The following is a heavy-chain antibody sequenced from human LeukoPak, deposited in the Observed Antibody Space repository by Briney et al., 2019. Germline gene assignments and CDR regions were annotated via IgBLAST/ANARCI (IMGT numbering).Heavy chain of an antibody. Sequence: GGSLRLSCAASGSTFSSSAMSWVRQAPGKGLEWVSAISGSGGNTYSADSVKGRFTISRDNSKNTLYLEMNSLRAEDTAVYYCALGRMAWGAFDIWGQGTMVTVSS. CDR2: ISGSGGNT. CDR3: ALGRMAWGAFDI. D-gene: IGHD5-24*01. CDR1: GSTFSSSA. V-gene: IGHV3-23*01. J-gene: IGHJ3*02.